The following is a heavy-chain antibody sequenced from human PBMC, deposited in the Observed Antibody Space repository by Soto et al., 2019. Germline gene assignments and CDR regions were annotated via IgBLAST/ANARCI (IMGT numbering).Heavy chain of an antibody. CDR3: ARDVEDIVVVPAAINFDY. V-gene: IGHV1-18*01. J-gene: IGHJ4*02. CDR1: GYTFTSYG. CDR2: ISAYNGNT. Sequence: ASVKVSCKASGYTFTSYGISWVRQAPGQGLEWMGWISAYNGNTNYAQKLQGRVTMTTDTSTSTAYMELRSLRSDDTAVYSCARDVEDIVVVPAAINFDYWGQGTLVTVSS. D-gene: IGHD2-2*01.